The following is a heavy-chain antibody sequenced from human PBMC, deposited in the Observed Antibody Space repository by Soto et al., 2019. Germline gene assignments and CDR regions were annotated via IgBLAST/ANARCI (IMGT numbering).Heavy chain of an antibody. J-gene: IGHJ3*02. D-gene: IGHD1-20*01. CDR3: GRRATNWSDAYDI. V-gene: IGHV3-7*01. CDR2: IKQDGSEK. CDR1: GFTFSSYW. Sequence: GGSLRLSCAASGFTFSSYWMSWVRQAPGKGLEWVANIKQDGSEKYYVDSVKGRFTISRDNAKNSLYLQMNSLRAEDAAVYCCGRRATNWSDAYDIWGQGTMVTVSS.